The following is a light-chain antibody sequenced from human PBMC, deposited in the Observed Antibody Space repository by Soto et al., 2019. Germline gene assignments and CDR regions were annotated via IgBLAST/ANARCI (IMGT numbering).Light chain of an antibody. CDR1: QSVNRGH. Sequence: PGERATLSCRASQSVNRGHVAWYHPKPGQAPRLLIYAASTRATGVPDRFSGSGSGTDFTLTISRLEPEDFAVYYCQDFGSLPYTFGQGTKLEIK. CDR2: AAS. J-gene: IGKJ2*01. V-gene: IGKV3-20*01. CDR3: QDFGSLPYT.